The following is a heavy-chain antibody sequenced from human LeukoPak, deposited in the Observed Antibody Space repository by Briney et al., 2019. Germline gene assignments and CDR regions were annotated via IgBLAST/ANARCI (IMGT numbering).Heavy chain of an antibody. CDR1: GYTFTSYG. Sequence: GASVKVSCKASGYTFTSYGISWVRQAPGQRLEWMGWINAGNGNTKYSQKFQGRVTMTRDTSTSTVYMELSSLRSEDTAVYYCARGREGSGYDYSGLFYYYYGMDVWGQGTTVTVSS. CDR2: INAGNGNT. D-gene: IGHD5-12*01. V-gene: IGHV1-18*01. CDR3: ARGREGSGYDYSGLFYYYYGMDV. J-gene: IGHJ6*02.